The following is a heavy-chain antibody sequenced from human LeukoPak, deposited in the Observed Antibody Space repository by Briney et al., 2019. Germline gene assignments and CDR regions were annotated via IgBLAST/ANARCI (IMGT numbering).Heavy chain of an antibody. J-gene: IGHJ4*02. CDR3: ARAVKLRSRYYFDY. CDR1: GGSFSGYY. Sequence: SETLSLTCAVYGGSFSGYYWSWIRQPPGKGLEWIGEINHSGSTNYNPSLKSRVTISVDTSKNQFSLKLSSVTAADTAVYYCARAVKLRSRYYFDYWGQGTLVTVSS. V-gene: IGHV4-34*01. D-gene: IGHD5-18*01. CDR2: INHSGST.